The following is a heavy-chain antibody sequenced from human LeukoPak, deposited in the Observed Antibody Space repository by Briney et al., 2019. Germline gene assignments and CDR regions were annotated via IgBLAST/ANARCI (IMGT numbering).Heavy chain of an antibody. CDR1: GFTFIIYA. Sequence: PGGSLRLSCAASGFTFIIYAMNWVRQAPGKGLEWVSTVSGSGGSTNYADSVKGRFIISRDNSKNTLYLQMHSLRAEDTAVYYCAKFNSPSCVGDCCFDHWGEGTLVTVSS. CDR3: AKFNSPSCVGDCCFDH. D-gene: IGHD2-21*02. CDR2: VSGSGGST. J-gene: IGHJ4*02. V-gene: IGHV3-23*01.